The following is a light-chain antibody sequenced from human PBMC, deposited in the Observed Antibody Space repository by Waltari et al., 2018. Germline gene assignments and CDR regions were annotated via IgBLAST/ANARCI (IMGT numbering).Light chain of an antibody. J-gene: IGKJ4*01. V-gene: IGKV1-33*01. CDR2: DAS. Sequence: DTQMTQSPSSLSASVGDRVTITCQASQDIRENLNWFQQKPGKAPQVLIFDASRSQAVVPSRFSGSGSGTDFAVTISSLQPEDIGTYYCQQYANLPLTFGGGTRVEL. CDR3: QQYANLPLT. CDR1: QDIREN.